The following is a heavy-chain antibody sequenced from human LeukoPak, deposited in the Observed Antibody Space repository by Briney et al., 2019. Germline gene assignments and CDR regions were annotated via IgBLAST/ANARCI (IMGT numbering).Heavy chain of an antibody. CDR3: ARFSVRGVPGYMDV. Sequence: SETLSLTCTVSGGSISSSSYYWGWIRQPPGKGLEWIGGIYYSGSTYYNPSLKSRVTISVDTSKNQFSLKLSSVTAADTAVYYCARFSVRGVPGYMDVWGKGTTVTVSS. V-gene: IGHV4-39*07. D-gene: IGHD3-10*01. CDR1: GGSISSSSYY. CDR2: IYYSGST. J-gene: IGHJ6*03.